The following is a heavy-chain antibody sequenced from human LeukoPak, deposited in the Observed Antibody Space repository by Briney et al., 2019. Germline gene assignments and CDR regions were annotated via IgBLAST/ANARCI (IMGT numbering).Heavy chain of an antibody. CDR3: SREDGAFSPFGY. CDR2: ISLSGLT. J-gene: IGHJ4*02. D-gene: IGHD5-24*01. CDR1: GGSITSTNW. V-gene: IGHV4-4*02. Sequence: PSETLSLTCGVSGGSITSTNWWSWVRQPPGQGLEWIGEISLSGLTNYNPSLKSRVTMALDKSKNHLSLNLTSVTAADTAVYYCSREDGAFSPFGYWGQGTLVTVPS.